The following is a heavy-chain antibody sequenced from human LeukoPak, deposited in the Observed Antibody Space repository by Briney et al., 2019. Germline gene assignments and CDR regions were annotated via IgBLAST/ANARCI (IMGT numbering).Heavy chain of an antibody. J-gene: IGHJ6*03. CDR1: GYTFTSYG. Sequence: ASVKVSCKASGYTFTSYGISWVRQAPGQGLEWMGWISAYNGNTNYAQKLQGRVTMTTDTSTSTAYMELGSLRSDDTAVYYCARDLMGYSSSWYGYYYYYMDVWGKGTTVTVSS. D-gene: IGHD6-13*01. V-gene: IGHV1-18*01. CDR3: ARDLMGYSSSWYGYYYYYMDV. CDR2: ISAYNGNT.